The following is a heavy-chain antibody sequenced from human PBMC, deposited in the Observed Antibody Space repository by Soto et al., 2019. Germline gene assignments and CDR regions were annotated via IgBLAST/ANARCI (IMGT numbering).Heavy chain of an antibody. D-gene: IGHD3-10*01. Sequence: QVQLVQSGAEVKTPGSSVKVSCTASGDTFNFYTLSWVRQAPGQGLEWMGRIIPMLGMSNYAQKFQGRVTMIADKSTRTVYMVLSGLRSEDTALYHCATNYGSGSTLFDNWGQGTLVTVSS. J-gene: IGHJ4*02. CDR1: GDTFNFYT. CDR3: ATNYGSGSTLFDN. CDR2: IIPMLGMS. V-gene: IGHV1-69*02.